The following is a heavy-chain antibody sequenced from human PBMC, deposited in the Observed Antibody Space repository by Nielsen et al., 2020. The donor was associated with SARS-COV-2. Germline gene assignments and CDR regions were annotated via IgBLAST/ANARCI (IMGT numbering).Heavy chain of an antibody. V-gene: IGHV3-9*01. CDR2: ISRNSGSI. CDR3: AVGYSYGGANY. Sequence: SLRISCAASGFTFDDYAMHWVRQAPGKGLEWVSGISRNSGSIGYADSVKGRFTISRDNAKNSLYLQMNSLRAEDTALYYCAVGYSYGGANYWGQGTLVTVSS. J-gene: IGHJ4*02. CDR1: GFTFDDYA. D-gene: IGHD5-18*01.